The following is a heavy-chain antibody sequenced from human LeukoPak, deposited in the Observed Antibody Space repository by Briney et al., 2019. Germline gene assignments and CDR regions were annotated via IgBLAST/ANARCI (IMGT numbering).Heavy chain of an antibody. CDR3: ARGPRFLESYYYFDY. Sequence: GASVKVSCKASGYTFTSYYMHWVRQAPGQGLEWMGIINPSGGSTNYAQKFQGRVTITTDESTSTAYMELSSLRSEDTAVYYCARGPRFLESYYYFDYWGQGTLVTVSS. CDR2: INPSGGST. CDR1: GYTFTSYY. V-gene: IGHV1-46*01. J-gene: IGHJ4*02. D-gene: IGHD3-3*01.